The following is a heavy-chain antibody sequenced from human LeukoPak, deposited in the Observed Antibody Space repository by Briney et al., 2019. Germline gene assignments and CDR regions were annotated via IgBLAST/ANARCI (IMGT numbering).Heavy chain of an antibody. J-gene: IGHJ4*02. CDR3: AILPTASSFGS. V-gene: IGHV4-39*07. CDR1: GGSISSSSYY. Sequence: SETLSLTCTVSGGSISSSSYYWGWIRQPPGKGLEWIGEIYHSGSTNYNPSLESRVTISVDKSKNQFSLKLRSVTAADTAVYYCAILPTASSFGSWGQGTLVSVSS. CDR2: IYHSGST. D-gene: IGHD2-2*01.